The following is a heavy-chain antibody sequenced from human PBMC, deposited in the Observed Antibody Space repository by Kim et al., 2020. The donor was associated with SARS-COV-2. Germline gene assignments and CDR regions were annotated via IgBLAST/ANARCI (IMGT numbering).Heavy chain of an antibody. CDR1: GFTFSSYE. V-gene: IGHV3-48*03. J-gene: IGHJ6*02. CDR3: ARGGEFGELLPLHYYYYGMDV. Sequence: GGSLRLSCAASGFTFSSYEMNWVRQAPGKGLEWVSYISSSGSTIYYADSVKGRFTISRDNAKNSLYLQMNSLRAEDTAVYYCARGGEFGELLPLHYYYYGMDVWGQGTTVTVYS. D-gene: IGHD3-10*01. CDR2: ISSSGSTI.